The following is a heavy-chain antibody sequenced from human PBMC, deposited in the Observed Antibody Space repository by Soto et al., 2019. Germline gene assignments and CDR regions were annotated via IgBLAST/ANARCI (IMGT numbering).Heavy chain of an antibody. D-gene: IGHD6-13*01. V-gene: IGHV3-23*01. J-gene: IGHJ4*02. Sequence: GGSLRLSCAASGLTLGSYAMSWVGQAPGKGLECVSAISGTVGSTYYADSVKCRFTISRDNSKNTLYLQMNSLRAEDTAVYYCAKVVFRPGIAPFDFWGQGTLVTVSS. CDR2: ISGTVGST. CDR1: GLTLGSYA. CDR3: AKVVFRPGIAPFDF.